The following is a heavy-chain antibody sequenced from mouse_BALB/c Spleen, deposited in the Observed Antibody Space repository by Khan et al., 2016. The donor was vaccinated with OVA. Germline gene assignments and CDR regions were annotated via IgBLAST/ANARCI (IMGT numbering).Heavy chain of an antibody. J-gene: IGHJ2*01. V-gene: IGHV3-2*02. D-gene: IGHD1-2*01. CDR1: GYSITSGYG. CDR3: ARTARIKY. Sequence: EVKLLESGPGLVKPSQSLSLTCTVTGYSITSGYGWNWIRQFPGNKLEWMGYISYSGSTNYNPSLKSRISITRDTSKNQFFLQLNSVPTEDTATYYCARTARIKYWGQGTTLTVSS. CDR2: ISYSGST.